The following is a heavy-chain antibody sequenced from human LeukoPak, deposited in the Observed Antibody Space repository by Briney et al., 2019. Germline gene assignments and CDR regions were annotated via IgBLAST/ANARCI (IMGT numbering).Heavy chain of an antibody. D-gene: IGHD3-16*01. V-gene: IGHV3-7*01. Sequence: GGSLRLSCEASGFTFSTYLMSWVRQAPGKGLEWVSNIKQDGSGKYYADSVKGRFTISRDNAKNSLYLQMNSLRAKDTAMYECARESAYNDYWGQGTLVTVSS. CDR2: IKQDGSGK. CDR1: GFTFSTYL. J-gene: IGHJ4*02. CDR3: ARESAYNDY.